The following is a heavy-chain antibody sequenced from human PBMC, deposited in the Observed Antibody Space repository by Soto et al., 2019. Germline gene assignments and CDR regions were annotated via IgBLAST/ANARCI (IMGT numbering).Heavy chain of an antibody. CDR2: MWYHGRDL. CDR3: ARDQGGQSGNFIFDT. D-gene: IGHD3-16*01. V-gene: IGHV3-33*01. Sequence: QVQLVESGGGVVQPGRSLRLSCAASGFSFSDYVMHWVRQAPGKGLDWVAVMWYHGRDLFYADSVKGRFTISRDNSKNTLYLQMNSLRAEETAVYYCARDQGGQSGNFIFDTWGQGTLVTVSS. J-gene: IGHJ4*02. CDR1: GFSFSDYV.